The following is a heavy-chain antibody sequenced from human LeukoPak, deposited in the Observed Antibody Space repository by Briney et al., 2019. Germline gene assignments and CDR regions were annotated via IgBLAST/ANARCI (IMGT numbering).Heavy chain of an antibody. CDR1: GFTFSSFG. CDR3: ARDRYSSMWSVFEY. D-gene: IGHD6-13*01. V-gene: IGHV3-33*01. J-gene: IGHJ4*02. Sequence: GGSLRLSCAASGFTFSSFGMHWVRQSPGKGLEWVAVIWYDGSTKVYADSVKGRFTISRDNSRNTLYLQVNSLRAEDTAVYYCARDRYSSMWSVFEYWGQGALVTISS. CDR2: IWYDGSTK.